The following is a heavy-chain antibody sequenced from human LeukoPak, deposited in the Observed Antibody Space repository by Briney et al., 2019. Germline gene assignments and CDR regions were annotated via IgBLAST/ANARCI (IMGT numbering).Heavy chain of an antibody. CDR1: GGSISSSHHY. Sequence: PSQTLSLTCAVSGGSISSSHHYWGWIRQPPGKGLEWIGSIYSSGSTYYNPSLRTRVAISVDTSKNQLSLKLSSVTAADTAVYYCARVIRTTGYYSNPKSGSFDFWGQGTLVTVSS. CDR3: ARVIRTTGYYSNPKSGSFDF. CDR2: IYSSGST. J-gene: IGHJ4*02. V-gene: IGHV4-39*01. D-gene: IGHD3-9*01.